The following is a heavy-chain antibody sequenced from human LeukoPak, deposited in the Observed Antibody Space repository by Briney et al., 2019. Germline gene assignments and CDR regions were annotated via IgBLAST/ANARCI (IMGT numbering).Heavy chain of an antibody. CDR1: GFTFDDYG. CDR3: ARDLLLWFGESATQNYYMDV. J-gene: IGHJ6*03. D-gene: IGHD3-10*01. Sequence: GGSLRLSCAASGFTFDDYGMSWVRQAPGKGLEWVSGINWNGGSTGYADSVKGRFTISRDNAKNSLYLQMNSLRAEDTALYYCARDLLLWFGESATQNYYMDVWGKGTTVTVSS. CDR2: INWNGGST. V-gene: IGHV3-20*04.